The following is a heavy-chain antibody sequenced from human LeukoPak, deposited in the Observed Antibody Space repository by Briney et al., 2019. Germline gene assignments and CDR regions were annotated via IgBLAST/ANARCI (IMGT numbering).Heavy chain of an antibody. V-gene: IGHV4-59*08. CDR1: GGSISSYY. Sequence: SETLSLTCTVSGGSISSYYWSWIRQPPGKGLEWIGYIYYSGSTNYNPSLKSRVTISVDTSKNQFSLKLSSVTAADTAVYYCARGDIVVVPAAINWYFDLWGRGTLVTVSS. CDR3: ARGDIVVVPAAINWYFDL. J-gene: IGHJ2*01. D-gene: IGHD2-2*01. CDR2: IYYSGST.